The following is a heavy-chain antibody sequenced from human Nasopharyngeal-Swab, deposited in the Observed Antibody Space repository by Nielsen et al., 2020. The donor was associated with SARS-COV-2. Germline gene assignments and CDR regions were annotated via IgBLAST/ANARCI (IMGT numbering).Heavy chain of an antibody. J-gene: IGHJ4*02. CDR3: ARALGYCSGGSCYPFGY. V-gene: IGHV1-69*04. Sequence: SVKVSCKASGGTFSSYAISWVRQAPGQGLEWMGRIIPILGIANYAQKFQGRVTITADKSTSTAYMELSSLRSEDTAVYYCARALGYCSGGSCYPFGYWGQGTLVTVSS. CDR1: GGTFSSYA. CDR2: IIPILGIA. D-gene: IGHD2-15*01.